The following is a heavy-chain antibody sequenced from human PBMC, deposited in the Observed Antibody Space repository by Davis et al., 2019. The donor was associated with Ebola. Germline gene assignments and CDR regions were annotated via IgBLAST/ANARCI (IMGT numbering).Heavy chain of an antibody. CDR3: TITTVHVDY. D-gene: IGHD4-17*01. CDR1: GYTFTSYA. J-gene: IGHJ4*02. V-gene: IGHV3-73*01. CDR2: IRSKANSYAT. Sequence: AASVKVSCKASGYTFTSYAMHWVRQASGKGLEWVGRIRSKANSYATAYAASVKGRFTISRDDSKNTAYLQMNSLKTEDTAVYYCTITTVHVDYWGQGTLVTVSS.